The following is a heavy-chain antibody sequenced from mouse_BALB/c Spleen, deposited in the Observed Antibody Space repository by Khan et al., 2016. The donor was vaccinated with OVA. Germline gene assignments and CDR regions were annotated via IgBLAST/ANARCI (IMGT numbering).Heavy chain of an antibody. CDR1: GFNIKNYY. CDR3: ARDGYTPGFAY. V-gene: IGHV14-1*02. CDR2: IDPENGKT. D-gene: IGHD2-3*01. J-gene: IGHJ3*01. Sequence: EVQLQQSGAELVRPGALVKLSCKASGFNIKNYYMHWVKQRPEQGLEWIGWIDPENGKTIYDPKFQGKASIMADTSSHTAYLQLSSLTSEDTAVYYCARDGYTPGFAYWGQGTLVTVSA.